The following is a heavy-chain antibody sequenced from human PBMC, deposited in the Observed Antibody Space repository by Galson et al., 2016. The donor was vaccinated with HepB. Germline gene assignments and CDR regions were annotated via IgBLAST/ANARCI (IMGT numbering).Heavy chain of an antibody. CDR3: XKCFWVRGVYPFDP. V-gene: IGHV3-23*01. CDR1: XXXFSXXX. D-gene: IGHD3-10*01. Sequence: SLXXXCAASXXXFSXXXMNXXXQAXXKGLEXVSXISGSGGSTSYAXXVKGRYTISRDNSKNTLYLQRNSLRAEDTAVYYXXKCFWVRGVYPFDPWGQGXLVTXXS. CDR2: ISGSGGST. J-gene: IGHJ5*02.